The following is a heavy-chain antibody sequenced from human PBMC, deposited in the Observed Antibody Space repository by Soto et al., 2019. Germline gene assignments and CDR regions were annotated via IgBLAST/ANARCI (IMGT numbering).Heavy chain of an antibody. D-gene: IGHD5-12*01. CDR1: GFTFSSYA. V-gene: IGHV3-23*01. J-gene: IGHJ6*02. CDR3: ARERGYSGYVAYYYYGMDV. Sequence: EVQLLESGGGLVQPGGSLRLSCAASGFTFSSYAMSWVRQAPGKGLEWVSAISGSGGSTYYADSVKGRFTISRDNSKNTLYLQMNSLRAEDTAVYYCARERGYSGYVAYYYYGMDVWGQGTTVTVSS. CDR2: ISGSGGST.